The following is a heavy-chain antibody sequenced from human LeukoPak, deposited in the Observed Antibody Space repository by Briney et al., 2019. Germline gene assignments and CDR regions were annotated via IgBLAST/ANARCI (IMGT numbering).Heavy chain of an antibody. Sequence: SQTLSLTCIVSGGSISNGTYYWSWIRQPAGKGLEWIGRIYTSGSTNYNPSLKSRVIISVDTSKNQFSLKLSSVTAADTAVYYCARGGYSYGSLYYYMDVWGKGTTVTVSS. CDR1: GGSISNGTYY. V-gene: IGHV4-61*02. J-gene: IGHJ6*03. CDR3: ARGGYSYGSLYYYMDV. CDR2: IYTSGST. D-gene: IGHD5-18*01.